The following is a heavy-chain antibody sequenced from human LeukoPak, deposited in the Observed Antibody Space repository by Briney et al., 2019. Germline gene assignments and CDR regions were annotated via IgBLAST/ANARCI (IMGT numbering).Heavy chain of an antibody. D-gene: IGHD4-17*01. CDR3: ARYYGDYFGRYYYYGMDV. CDR2: IYYSGST. Sequence: PSETLSLTCTVSGGSISSYYWSWIRQPPGKGLEWIGYIYYSGSTNYNPSLKSRVTISVDTSKNQFSLKLSSVTAADTAVYYCARYYGDYFGRYYYYGMDVWGQGTTVTVSS. V-gene: IGHV4-59*08. J-gene: IGHJ6*02. CDR1: GGSISSYY.